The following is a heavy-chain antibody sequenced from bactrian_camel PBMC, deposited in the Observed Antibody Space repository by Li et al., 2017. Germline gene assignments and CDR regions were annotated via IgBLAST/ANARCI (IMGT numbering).Heavy chain of an antibody. Sequence: QLVESGGGLVHPGGSLRLSCAASKFTFSTGYINWVRQAPGKGLEWVSSVYKDGIRTYYSDSVKGRFTISRDNAKNAVYLQMNSLKSEDTARYYCATGTVGGTWFQCNYWGQGTQVTVS. CDR2: VYKDGIRT. V-gene: IGHV3-2*01. CDR3: ATGTVGGTWFQCNY. D-gene: IGHD6*01. J-gene: IGHJ4*01. CDR1: KFTFSTGY.